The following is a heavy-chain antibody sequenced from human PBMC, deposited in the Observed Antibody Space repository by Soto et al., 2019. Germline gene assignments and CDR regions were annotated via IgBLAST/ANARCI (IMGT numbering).Heavy chain of an antibody. J-gene: IGHJ4*02. CDR3: ARVGNRYYYGSGSYYNIDY. V-gene: IGHV1-24*01. Sequence: ASVKVSCKVSGYTLTELSMHWVRQAPGKGLEWMGGFDPEDGNTNYAQKLQGRVTMTTDTSTSTAYMELRSLRSDDTAVYYCARVGNRYYYGSGSYYNIDYWGQGTLVTVSS. CDR2: FDPEDGNT. D-gene: IGHD3-10*01. CDR1: GYTLTELS.